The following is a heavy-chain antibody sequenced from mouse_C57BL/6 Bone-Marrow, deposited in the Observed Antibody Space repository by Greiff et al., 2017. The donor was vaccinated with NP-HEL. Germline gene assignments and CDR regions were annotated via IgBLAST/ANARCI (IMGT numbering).Heavy chain of an antibody. J-gene: IGHJ4*01. CDR1: GFNIKDDY. CDR3: TTTIVTHYAMDY. Sequence: VQLQQSGAELVRPGASVKLSCTASGFNIKDDYMHWVKQRPEQGLEWIGWIDPENGDTEYASKFQGKATITADTSSNTAYLQLSSLTSEDTAVYYCTTTIVTHYAMDYWGQGTSGTVSS. V-gene: IGHV14-4*01. D-gene: IGHD2-5*01. CDR2: IDPENGDT.